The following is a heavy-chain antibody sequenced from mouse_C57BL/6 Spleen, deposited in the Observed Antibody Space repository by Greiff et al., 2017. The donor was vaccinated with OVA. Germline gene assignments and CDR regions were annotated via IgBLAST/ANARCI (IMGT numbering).Heavy chain of an antibody. V-gene: IGHV5-17*01. CDR2: ISSGSSTI. D-gene: IGHD2-3*01. CDR3: AIPDGYYSSWFAY. CDR1: GFTFSDYG. J-gene: IGHJ3*01. Sequence: DVKVEESGGGLVKPGGSLKLSCAASGFTFSDYGMHWVRQAPEKGLEWVAYISSGSSTIYYADTVKGRFTISRDNAKNTLFLQMTSLRSEDTAMYYCAIPDGYYSSWFAYWGQGTLVTVSA.